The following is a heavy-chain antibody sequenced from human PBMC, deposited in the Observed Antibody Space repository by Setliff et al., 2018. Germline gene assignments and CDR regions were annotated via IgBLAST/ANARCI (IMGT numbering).Heavy chain of an antibody. J-gene: IGHJ4*02. CDR1: GYSISSGYI. D-gene: IGHD6-13*01. V-gene: IGHV4-38-2*02. CDR3: ARDPAAGLDY. CDR2: IGHTGSI. Sequence: PSETLSLTCTVSGYSISSGYIWGWIRQPPGKGLEWVGNIGHTGSINYNPSLKSRLTISRDTSKNQVSLKLNSVTATDTAVYYCARDPAAGLDYWGQGTLVTVSS.